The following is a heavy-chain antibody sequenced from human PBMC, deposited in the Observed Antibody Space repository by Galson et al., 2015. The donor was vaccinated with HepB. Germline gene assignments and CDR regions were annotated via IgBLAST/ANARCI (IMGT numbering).Heavy chain of an antibody. D-gene: IGHD2-21*01. CDR1: GVSINNYY. CDR2: ISYSGST. V-gene: IGHV4-59*01. Sequence: LSLTCTVSGVSINNYYWSWLRQPPGKGLEWIGYISYSGSTNYNPSLKSRVTISVDTSKNQFSLKLNSVTAADTAVYYCARRGEYFDNWGQGALVTVSS. CDR3: ARRGEYFDN. J-gene: IGHJ4*02.